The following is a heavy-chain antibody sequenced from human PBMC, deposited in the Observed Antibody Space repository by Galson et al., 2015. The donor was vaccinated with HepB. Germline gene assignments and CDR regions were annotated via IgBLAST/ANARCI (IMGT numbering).Heavy chain of an antibody. V-gene: IGHV3-30-3*01. D-gene: IGHD2-8*01. CDR1: GFTFTSYT. CDR3: VRDSWGKYYDTNGRLY. Sequence: SLRLSCAASGFTFTSYTMHWVRQAPGKALEWVAVVSFDGFNKYYTDSVKGRFTISRDNSNNTLHLQLDSLRTEDTAVYYCVRDSWGKYYDTNGRLYWGRGTLVTVSS. CDR2: VSFDGFNK. J-gene: IGHJ4*02.